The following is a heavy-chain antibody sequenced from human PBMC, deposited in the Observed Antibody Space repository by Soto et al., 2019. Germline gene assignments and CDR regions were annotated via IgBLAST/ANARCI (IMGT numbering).Heavy chain of an antibody. D-gene: IGHD3-3*01. CDR3: ARGPYDSPSIYYYYYGMDV. J-gene: IGHJ6*02. V-gene: IGHV4-59*01. CDR2: IYYSGST. Sequence: SETLSLTCTVSGGSISSYYWSWIRQPPGKGLEWIGYIYYSGSTNYNPSLKSRVTISVDTSKNQFSLKLSSVTAADTAVYYCARGPYDSPSIYYYYYGMDVWGQGTTATVSS. CDR1: GGSISSYY.